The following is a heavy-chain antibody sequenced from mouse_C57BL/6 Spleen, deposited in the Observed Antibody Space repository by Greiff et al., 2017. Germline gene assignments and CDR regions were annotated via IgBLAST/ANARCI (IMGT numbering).Heavy chain of an antibody. CDR1: GYTFTSYW. CDR3: ARQGDCDFSWFAY. D-gene: IGHD2-13*01. CDR2: IYPGSGST. Sequence: QVQLQQSGAELVKPGASVKMSCKASGYTFTSYWIHWVKQRPGQGLEWIGYIYPGSGSTNYNEKFKGKATLTEDTSSSTAYMQLSSLTSEYSAVYYCARQGDCDFSWFAYWGQGTLVTVSA. V-gene: IGHV1-55*01. J-gene: IGHJ3*01.